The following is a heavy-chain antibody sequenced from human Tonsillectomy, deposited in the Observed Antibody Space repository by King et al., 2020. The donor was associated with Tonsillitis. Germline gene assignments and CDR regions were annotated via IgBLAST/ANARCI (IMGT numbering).Heavy chain of an antibody. D-gene: IGHD3-10*01. V-gene: IGHV3-53*01. Sequence: VQLVESGGGLIQPGGSLRLSCAASGFTFIRKYMNWVRQAPGKGLEGGSVIYSGGSTHHADSVKGRVTISQDNSKNTRYFQMNSLRAEDTAVYYCARAFHYGRLDVWGQGTTVTVSS. CDR3: ARAFHYGRLDV. J-gene: IGHJ6*02. CDR2: IYSGGST. CDR1: GFTFIRKY.